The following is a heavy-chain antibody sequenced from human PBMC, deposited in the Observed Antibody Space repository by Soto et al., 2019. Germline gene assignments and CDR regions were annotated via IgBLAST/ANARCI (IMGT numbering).Heavy chain of an antibody. Sequence: ASVKVSCKASGYTFTSYGISWVRQAPGQGLEWMGWISAYNGNTNYAQKLQGRVTMTTDTSTSTAYMELRSLRSDDTAVYYCARGPPIAAAGSYYYYYMDVWGKGTTVTVSS. CDR1: GYTFTSYG. J-gene: IGHJ6*03. D-gene: IGHD6-13*01. V-gene: IGHV1-18*01. CDR3: ARGPPIAAAGSYYYYYMDV. CDR2: ISAYNGNT.